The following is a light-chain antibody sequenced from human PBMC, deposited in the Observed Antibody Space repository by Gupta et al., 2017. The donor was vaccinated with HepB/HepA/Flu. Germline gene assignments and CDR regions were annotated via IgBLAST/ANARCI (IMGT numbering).Light chain of an antibody. J-gene: IGKJ2*01. CDR3: QLRVSYPDT. V-gene: IGKV3-11*02. CDR1: QNIGNF. Sequence: EVVLTQSPVTLSLSPGESATLSCRASQNIGNFLAWYQQRPGQAPRLLIYDVCNMATGIPARFSGSGSGREFTLTIISLVPEEFAVYYCQLRVSYPDTFGQGTKLEIK. CDR2: DVC.